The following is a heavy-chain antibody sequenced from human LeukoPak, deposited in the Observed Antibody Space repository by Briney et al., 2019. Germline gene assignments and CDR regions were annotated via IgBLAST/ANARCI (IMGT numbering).Heavy chain of an antibody. CDR3: ARDLFSASYYGS. J-gene: IGHJ4*02. V-gene: IGHV3-48*01. D-gene: IGHD1-26*01. Sequence: PGGSLRLSCAASGFTFSSCSMNWVRQAPGKGLEWVSYISSSSSTIYYADSVKGRFTISRDNTKNSLYLQMNSLRAEDTAVYYCARDLFSASYYGSWGQGTLVTVSS. CDR2: ISSSSSTI. CDR1: GFTFSSCS.